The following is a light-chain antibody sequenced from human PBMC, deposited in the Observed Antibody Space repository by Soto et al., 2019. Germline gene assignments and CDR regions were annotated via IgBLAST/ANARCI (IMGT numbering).Light chain of an antibody. J-gene: IGKJ1*01. CDR1: QSVSSSY. CDR3: QHYGSTPWT. Sequence: VLTHSPATLSLSAGEIATLSCRASQSVSSSYLAWYQQKPGQAPRLLIYGASSRATDIPDRITGSGSGTDFTLTISRLEPEDFAVYYCQHYGSTPWTFGQGTKVDIK. CDR2: GAS. V-gene: IGKV3-20*01.